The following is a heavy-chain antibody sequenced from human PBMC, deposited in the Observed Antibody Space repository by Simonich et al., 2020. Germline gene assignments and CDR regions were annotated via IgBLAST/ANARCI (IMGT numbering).Heavy chain of an antibody. Sequence: QLQLQESGPGLVKPSETLSLTCTVSGGSISSSSYYWGWIRQPPGKGLEWIGSIYSSGSTYYNPSLKSRVTISGDTSKNQFSLKLSSVTAADTAVYYCARHAGFAFDIWGQGTMVTVSS. CDR1: GGSISSSSYY. D-gene: IGHD6-13*01. J-gene: IGHJ3*02. CDR3: ARHAGFAFDI. CDR2: IYSSGST. V-gene: IGHV4-39*01.